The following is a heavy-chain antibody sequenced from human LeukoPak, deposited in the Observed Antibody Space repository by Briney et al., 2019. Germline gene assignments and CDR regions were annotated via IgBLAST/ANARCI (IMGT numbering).Heavy chain of an antibody. CDR1: GFTFSSYS. CDR2: ISSSSSTI. CDR3: ARRIAGTATGGYFEP. D-gene: IGHD6-19*01. Sequence: GGSLRLSCAASGFTFSSYSMNWVRRAPGKGLEWVSYISSSSSTIYYADSVKGRFTISRDNAKSSLYLQMNSLRADDTAVYYCARRIAGTATGGYFEPWGRGTLVSVSS. J-gene: IGHJ2*01. V-gene: IGHV3-48*04.